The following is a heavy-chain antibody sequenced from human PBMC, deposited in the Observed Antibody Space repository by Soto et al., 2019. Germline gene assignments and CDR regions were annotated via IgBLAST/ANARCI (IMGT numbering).Heavy chain of an antibody. V-gene: IGHV3-72*01. J-gene: IGHJ4*02. CDR1: GFTFSDHY. CDR2: LRNKANNYAT. CDR3: ARERRYYNNITCFYFDN. D-gene: IGHD3-10*01. Sequence: EVQVVESGGGLVPPGGSLRLSCAASGFTFSDHYMDWVRQAPGKGLEWVGRLRNKANNYATEYAAAVKGRFTISRDDSKNSLYLQRNSLETDDTAVYSCARERRYYNNITCFYFDNWCQGSLVTVSS.